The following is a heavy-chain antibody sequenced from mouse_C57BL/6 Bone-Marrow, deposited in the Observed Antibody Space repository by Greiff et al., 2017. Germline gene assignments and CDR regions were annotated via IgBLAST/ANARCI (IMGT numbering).Heavy chain of an antibody. CDR3: ARSPYYGSSPSWFAY. CDR2: INPNNGGT. D-gene: IGHD1-1*01. J-gene: IGHJ3*01. CDR1: GYTFTDYN. Sequence: DVQLQESGPELVKPGASVKMSCKASGYTFTDYNMHWVKQSHGKSLEWIGYINPNNGGTSYNQKFKGKATLTVNKSSSTAYMELRSLTSEDSAVYYCARSPYYGSSPSWFAYWGQGTLVTVSA. V-gene: IGHV1-22*01.